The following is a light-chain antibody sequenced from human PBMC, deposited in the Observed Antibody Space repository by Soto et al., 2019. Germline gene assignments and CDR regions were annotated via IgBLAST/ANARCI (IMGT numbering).Light chain of an antibody. J-gene: IGKJ1*01. CDR2: DAS. CDR1: QTISTC. Sequence: DLQMTHSPTTLSASVGDRVTITCRASQTISTCMAWYQQKPGKAPKLLIYDASTLESGVPSRFSGSGSGTEFTLIISGLQPDDYATYYCQQYTNTNNPWMLGQGTKVDIK. V-gene: IGKV1-5*01. CDR3: QQYTNTNNPWM.